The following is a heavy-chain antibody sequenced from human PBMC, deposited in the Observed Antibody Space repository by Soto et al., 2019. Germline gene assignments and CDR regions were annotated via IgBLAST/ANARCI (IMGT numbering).Heavy chain of an antibody. V-gene: IGHV2-5*02. J-gene: IGHJ4*02. D-gene: IGHD3-16*01. CDR3: AHRHDYVWGSDKSEPLVDY. Sequence: ESGPTLVNPTQTLTLTCTFSGFSLSSSGVGVGWIRQPPGKALEWLALVYWDDDKTYSPSLKSRLTITKDTSKNQVVLRMTRMDPADTGTYYCAHRHDYVWGSDKSEPLVDYWGQGILVTVSS. CDR1: GFSLSSSGVG. CDR2: VYWDDDK.